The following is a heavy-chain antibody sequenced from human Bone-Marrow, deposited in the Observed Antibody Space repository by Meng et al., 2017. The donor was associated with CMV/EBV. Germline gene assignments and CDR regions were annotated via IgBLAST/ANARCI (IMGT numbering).Heavy chain of an antibody. CDR1: GYTFTGYY. CDR2: INPNGGGT. V-gene: IGHV1-2*02. D-gene: IGHD3-16*02. CDR3: AREVGVIVSYASDI. J-gene: IGHJ3*02. Sequence: ASVKVSCKASGYTFTGYYMHRVRQAPGQAPEWMGWINPNGGGTNYARKFQDRVAMTRDTSISTAYMELSRLRYDDTAVYYCAREVGVIVSYASDIWGQGTMVTVSS.